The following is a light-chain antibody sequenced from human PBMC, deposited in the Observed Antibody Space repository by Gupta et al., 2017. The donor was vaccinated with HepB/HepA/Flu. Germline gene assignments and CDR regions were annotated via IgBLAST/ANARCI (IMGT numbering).Light chain of an antibody. CDR3: SSYAGSNNVV. J-gene: IGLJ2*01. CDR2: EVN. CDR1: SSDVGGYNH. V-gene: IGLV2-8*01. Sequence: GSPGQSVTISCPGTSSDVGGYNHVSWYQQHPGTAPKLMIFEVNQRSSGVPDRFSDSKSGNTASLTVSGPQADDEANYYCSSYAGSNNVVFGGGTKLTVL.